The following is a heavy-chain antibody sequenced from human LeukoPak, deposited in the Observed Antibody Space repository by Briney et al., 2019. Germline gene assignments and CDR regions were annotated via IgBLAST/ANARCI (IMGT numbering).Heavy chain of an antibody. V-gene: IGHV4-59*01. CDR3: ARDAYGGNSWGWFDP. D-gene: IGHD4-23*01. Sequence: SETLSLTCTVSDGSISGYYWSWIRQSPGKGLEWIGYIYFTGFTHYNPSLKSRVTMSVDMSKYQFSLNLNSVTAADTAVYYCARDAYGGNSWGWFDPWGQGTLVTVSS. CDR2: IYFTGFT. J-gene: IGHJ5*02. CDR1: DGSISGYY.